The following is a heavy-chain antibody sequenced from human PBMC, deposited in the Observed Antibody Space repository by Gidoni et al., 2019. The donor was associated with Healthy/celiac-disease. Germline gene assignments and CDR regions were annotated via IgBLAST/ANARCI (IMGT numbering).Heavy chain of an antibody. CDR1: GGPFSSYA. CDR3: AREGGSGSYYDY. J-gene: IGHJ4*02. CDR2: IIPIFGTA. D-gene: IGHD3-10*01. V-gene: IGHV1-69*01. Sequence: QVQLVQSGAEVKKPGSSVQVSCTASGGPFSSYAISWVRQAPGQGLELMGGIIPIFGTANYAQKFQGRVTITADESTSTAYMELSSRRSEDTAVYYCAREGGSGSYYDYWGQGTLVTVSS.